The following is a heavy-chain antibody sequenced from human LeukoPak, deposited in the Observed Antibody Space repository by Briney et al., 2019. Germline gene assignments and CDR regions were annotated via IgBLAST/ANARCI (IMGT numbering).Heavy chain of an antibody. D-gene: IGHD3-22*01. CDR2: ISGSGGNT. CDR3: AKDDSSGYYPLGY. J-gene: IGHJ4*02. CDR1: GFTFSSYA. V-gene: IGHV3-23*01. Sequence: PGGSLRLSRAASGFTFSSYAMSWVRQAPGKGLEWVSAISGSGGNTYYADSVKGRFTISRDNSKNTLYLQMNSLRAEDTAVYYCAKDDSSGYYPLGYWGQGTLVTVSS.